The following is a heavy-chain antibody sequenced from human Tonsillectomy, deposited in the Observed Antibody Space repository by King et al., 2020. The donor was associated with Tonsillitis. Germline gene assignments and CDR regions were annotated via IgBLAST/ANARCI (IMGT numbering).Heavy chain of an antibody. J-gene: IGHJ4*02. V-gene: IGHV3-21*01. CDR2: ISSSSSYI. D-gene: IGHD6-19*01. Sequence: VQLVESGGGLVKPGGSLRLSCAASGFTFSSYSMNWVRQAPGKGLEWVSSISSSSSYIYYADSVKGRFTISRDNAKNSLYLQMNSLRAEDTAVYYCARDPRIAVLGAAEYWGQGTLVTVSS. CDR3: ARDPRIAVLGAAEY. CDR1: GFTFSSYS.